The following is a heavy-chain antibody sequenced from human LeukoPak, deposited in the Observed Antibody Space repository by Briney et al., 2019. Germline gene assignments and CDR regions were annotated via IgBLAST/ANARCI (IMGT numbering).Heavy chain of an antibody. D-gene: IGHD4-17*01. CDR1: GVSVSNYY. J-gene: IGHJ4*02. CDR2: TDSSGST. V-gene: IGHV4-59*02. Sequence: KPSQTRSLTCTVAGVSVSNYYWSWIRQPPGKGLEWIGSTDSSGSTNYHPSLKSRVTMSVDTSKQQFSLKLSSVTAADTAVYYCARGRPPHDYGTLFDYWGQGTLVTVSS. CDR3: ARGRPPHDYGTLFDY.